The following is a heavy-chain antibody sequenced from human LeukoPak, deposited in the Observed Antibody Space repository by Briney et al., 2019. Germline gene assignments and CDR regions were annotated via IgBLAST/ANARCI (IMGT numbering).Heavy chain of an antibody. J-gene: IGHJ5*02. Sequence: SETLSLTCTVSGGSISSYYWSWIRQPPGKGLEWIGYIYYSGSTNYNPSLKSRVTISVDTSKNQFSLKLSFVTAADTAVYYCARDQDNEGWFDPWGQGTLVTVSS. D-gene: IGHD1-1*01. CDR2: IYYSGST. CDR1: GGSISSYY. V-gene: IGHV4-59*01. CDR3: ARDQDNEGWFDP.